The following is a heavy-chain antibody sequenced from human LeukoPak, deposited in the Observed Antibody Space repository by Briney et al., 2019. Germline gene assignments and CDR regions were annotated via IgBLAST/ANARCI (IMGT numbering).Heavy chain of an antibody. CDR3: ARPTKEGSSWYWWFDP. Sequence: GGSRRLSWAASGFTFSSYWMHWVRQAPGKGLVWVSRINNDGSSTSYADSVKGRFTISRDNAKNTLYLQMNSLRAEDTAVYYCARPTKEGSSWYWWFDPWGQGTLVTVSS. D-gene: IGHD6-13*01. CDR1: GFTFSSYW. CDR2: INNDGSST. J-gene: IGHJ5*02. V-gene: IGHV3-74*01.